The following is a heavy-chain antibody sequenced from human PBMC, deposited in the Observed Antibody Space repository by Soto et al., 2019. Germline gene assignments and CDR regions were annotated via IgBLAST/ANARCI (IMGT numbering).Heavy chain of an antibody. D-gene: IGHD3-10*01. CDR2: IGCSGIDT. CDR3: AKDHSSSGSRIHSEFNX. J-gene: IGHJ4*02. CDR1: GFTFRSYA. V-gene: IGHV3-23*01. Sequence: GGSLRLSFAASGFTFRSYAMSWVRQAPGKGLEWVASIGCSGIDTYYADSVKVRVTMSRDSSKNTLYLEMNSLRAEDTAVHYCAKDHSSSGSRIHSEFNXWGQRTLVTVSX.